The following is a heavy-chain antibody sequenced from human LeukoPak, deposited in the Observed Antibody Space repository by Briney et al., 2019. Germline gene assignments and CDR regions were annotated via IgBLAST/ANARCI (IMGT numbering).Heavy chain of an antibody. CDR2: ISADNGDT. Sequence: ASVKVSCKTSGYTFTTYGISWVRQAPGQGLEWMGWISADNGDTNYPQKFQGRVTLTTDTSTSTAYMELRSLRSDDTAVYYCAREQTDTDDAFDIWGQGTMVTVPS. CDR3: AREQTDTDDAFDI. V-gene: IGHV1-18*01. CDR1: GYTFTTYG. J-gene: IGHJ3*02. D-gene: IGHD5-18*01.